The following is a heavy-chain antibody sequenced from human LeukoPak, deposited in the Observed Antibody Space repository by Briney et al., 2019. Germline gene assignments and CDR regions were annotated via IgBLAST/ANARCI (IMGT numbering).Heavy chain of an antibody. D-gene: IGHD5-18*01. CDR2: ISGSGGST. J-gene: IGHJ4*02. CDR3: AKDRAAGYSYGWDFDY. Sequence: GGSLRLSCAASGFTFSSYAMSWVRQAPGKGLEWVSAISGSGGSTYYADSVKGRFTISRDNSKNTLYLQMNSLRAEDTAVYYCAKDRAAGYSYGWDFDYWGQGTLVTVSS. V-gene: IGHV3-23*01. CDR1: GFTFSSYA.